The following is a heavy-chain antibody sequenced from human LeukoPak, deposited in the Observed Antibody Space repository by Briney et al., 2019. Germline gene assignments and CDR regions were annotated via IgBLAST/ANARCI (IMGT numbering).Heavy chain of an antibody. J-gene: IGHJ4*02. CDR2: ISTSGSTK. Sequence: GGSLRLSCAASGFTFSSFEMNWVRQAPGKGLEWLSHISTSGSTKYYADSVKGRFTISRDNSKNTLYPQMNSLRAEDTAVYYCAKDMFPDDYVWGSYPSTFDYWGQGTLVTVSS. CDR3: AKDMFPDDYVWGSYPSTFDY. D-gene: IGHD3-16*01. V-gene: IGHV3-48*01. CDR1: GFTFSSFE.